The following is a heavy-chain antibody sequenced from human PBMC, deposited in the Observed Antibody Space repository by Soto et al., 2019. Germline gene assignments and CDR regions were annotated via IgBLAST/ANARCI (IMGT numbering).Heavy chain of an antibody. J-gene: IGHJ4*02. V-gene: IGHV1-69*13. CDR2: IIPIFGTA. Sequence: ASVKVSCKASGGTFSSYAISWVRQAPGQGLEWMGGIIPIFGTANYAQKFQGRVTITADESTSTAYMELSSLRSEDTAVYYCARIAFAGSRKPYYFDYWGQGTLVTVYS. D-gene: IGHD3-10*01. CDR1: GGTFSSYA. CDR3: ARIAFAGSRKPYYFDY.